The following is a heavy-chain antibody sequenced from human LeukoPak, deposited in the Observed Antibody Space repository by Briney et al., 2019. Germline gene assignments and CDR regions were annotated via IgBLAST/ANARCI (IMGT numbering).Heavy chain of an antibody. J-gene: IGHJ4*02. CDR2: IYYSAST. D-gene: IGHD5-18*01. CDR1: GGSISIGSYY. CDR3: ASSWIQLWFFDY. Sequence: SETLSLTCNVSGGSISIGSYYWGWIRQPPGKGLEWVGSIYYSASTFYTPSLRSRATISVDASKNHFSLRLSSVTAADTAVYYCASSWIQLWFFDYWGQGTLVTVSS. V-gene: IGHV4-39*02.